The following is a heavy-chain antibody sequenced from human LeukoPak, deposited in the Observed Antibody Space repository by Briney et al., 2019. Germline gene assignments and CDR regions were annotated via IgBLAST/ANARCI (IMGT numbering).Heavy chain of an antibody. J-gene: IGHJ5*02. Sequence: EGSLRLSCAASGFTLSNSGTSWVRQAPGKGLEWVSHISGNNGVTSYADSERGRFSIYRDNSKNTLYLQMNSLRAEDTAVYYCAKDSEAGYYDSSGWFDPWGQGTLVTVSS. V-gene: IGHV3-23*01. CDR3: AKDSEAGYYDSSGWFDP. CDR2: ISGNNGVT. D-gene: IGHD3-22*01. CDR1: GFTLSNSG.